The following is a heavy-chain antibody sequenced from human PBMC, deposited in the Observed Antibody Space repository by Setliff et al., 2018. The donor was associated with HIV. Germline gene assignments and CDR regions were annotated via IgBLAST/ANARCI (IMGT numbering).Heavy chain of an antibody. CDR1: GGPITSNTYF. CDR3: ARRRGQKATGWYYFDF. CDR2: IYHSGNT. J-gene: IGHJ4*02. V-gene: IGHV4-39*01. Sequence: SETLSLTCSVSGGPITSNTYFWDWIRQAPGKGLGWIGSIYHSGNTYYNPSLKSRVSISVDTYKRQFSLKLTSVTAGDSALYYCARRRGQKATGWYYFDFWGQGALVTVSS. D-gene: IGHD6-19*01.